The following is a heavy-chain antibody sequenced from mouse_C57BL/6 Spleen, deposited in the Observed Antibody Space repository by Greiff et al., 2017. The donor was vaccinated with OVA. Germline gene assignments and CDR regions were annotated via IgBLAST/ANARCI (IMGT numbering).Heavy chain of an antibody. CDR2: IWGDGST. V-gene: IGHV2-3*01. J-gene: IGHJ4*01. CDR1: GFSLTSYG. CDR3: ANDYDGISDGSYAMDY. Sequence: VNLVESGPGLVAPSQSLSITCTVSGFSLTSYGVSWVRQPPGKGLEWLGVIWGDGSTNYHSALISRLSISKDNSKSQDFLKLNSLQTDENANSYCANDYDGISDGSYAMDYWGQGTSVTVSS. D-gene: IGHD2-4*01.